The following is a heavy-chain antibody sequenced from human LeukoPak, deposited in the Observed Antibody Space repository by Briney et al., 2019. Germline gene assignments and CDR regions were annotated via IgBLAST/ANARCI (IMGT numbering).Heavy chain of an antibody. V-gene: IGHV4-38-2*02. CDR1: GYSISGGYY. Sequence: PSETLSLTCTVSGYSISGGYYWGWIRQPPGKGLEWIGTIYHGGSTYYNPSLESRVTISLDTSKNHFSLNLTSVTAADTAMYYCARADSTNAVGGFDIWGQGTMVTVSS. D-gene: IGHD2-2*01. CDR3: ARADSTNAVGGFDI. J-gene: IGHJ3*02. CDR2: IYHGGST.